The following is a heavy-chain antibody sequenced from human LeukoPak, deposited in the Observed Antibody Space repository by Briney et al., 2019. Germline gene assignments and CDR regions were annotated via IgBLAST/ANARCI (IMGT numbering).Heavy chain of an antibody. Sequence: QPGGSLRLSCAASGFIFSSYSMNWVRQAPGKGLEWVSYINTRGTTTSYAGSVKGRFTISRDSAKNSLYLQMNRLRDEDSAVYYCAREGFYSGNDRWGQGTLVTVSS. CDR3: AREGFYSGNDR. D-gene: IGHD5-12*01. CDR2: INTRGTTT. V-gene: IGHV3-48*02. CDR1: GFIFSSYS. J-gene: IGHJ4*02.